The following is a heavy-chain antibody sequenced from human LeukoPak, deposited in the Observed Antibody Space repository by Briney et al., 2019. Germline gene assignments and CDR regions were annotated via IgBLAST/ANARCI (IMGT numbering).Heavy chain of an antibody. V-gene: IGHV3-30*18. J-gene: IGHJ4*02. D-gene: IGHD1-1*01. CDR3: AKDRSTVWNAGFLS. CDR2: ISYDGNNE. Sequence: PGGSLRLSCAASGFTLSSYGIHWARQAPGKGLEWVAVISYDGNNEYYADSVKGRFTISRDNSKSTMYLQMNSLRGEDTAVYYCAKDRSTVWNAGFLSRAQGTLVTVSS. CDR1: GFTLSSYG.